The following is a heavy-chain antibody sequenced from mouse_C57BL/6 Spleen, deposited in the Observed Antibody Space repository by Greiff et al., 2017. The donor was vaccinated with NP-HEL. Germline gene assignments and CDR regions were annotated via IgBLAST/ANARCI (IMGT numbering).Heavy chain of an antibody. CDR2: IHPNSGST. J-gene: IGHJ4*01. D-gene: IGHD1-1*01. CDR3: ARDTLTGSKGYAMDY. CDR1: GYTFTSYW. V-gene: IGHV1-64*01. Sequence: PLPQPGAELVKPGASVKLSCKASGYTFTSYWMHWVKQRPGQGLEWIGMIHPNSGSTNYNEKFKSKATLTVDKSSSTAYMQLSSLTSEDSAVYYCARDTLTGSKGYAMDYWGQGTSVTVSS.